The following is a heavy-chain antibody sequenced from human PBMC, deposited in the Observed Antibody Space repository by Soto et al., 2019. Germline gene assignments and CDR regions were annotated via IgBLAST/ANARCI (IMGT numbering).Heavy chain of an antibody. CDR2: IWHDGSHK. V-gene: IGHV3-33*01. CDR3: ARDQREKWFGELDFDY. Sequence: QVQLVESGGGVVQPGRSLRLSCKASGFTFSNSGMHRVRQAPGKGLEWVAVIWHDGSHKYYADSVKGRFTISRDNSNNTVFLQMNTLRAEDTAVYYCARDQREKWFGELDFDYWGQGTLVTVSS. D-gene: IGHD3-10*01. CDR1: GFTFSNSG. J-gene: IGHJ4*02.